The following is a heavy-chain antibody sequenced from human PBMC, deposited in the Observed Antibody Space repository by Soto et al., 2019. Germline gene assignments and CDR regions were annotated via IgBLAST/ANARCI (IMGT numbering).Heavy chain of an antibody. CDR2: IYPCDPHT. D-gene: IGHD2-2*01. CDR1: GYSFTSYC. J-gene: IGHJ6*02. Sequence: GEHLKISRKVSGYSFTSYCIGWVRQMPVKGLVWMCIIYPCDPHTRYSASFQGQVTISAAKCIIAAYLQWSRLKASDTAMYYGARRQYQLLWVVYGMDVWGQWSRVTVSS. V-gene: IGHV5-51*01. CDR3: ARRQYQLLWVVYGMDV.